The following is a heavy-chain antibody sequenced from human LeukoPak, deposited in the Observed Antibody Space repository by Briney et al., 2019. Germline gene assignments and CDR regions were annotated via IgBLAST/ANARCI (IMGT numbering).Heavy chain of an antibody. J-gene: IGHJ4*02. D-gene: IGHD2-15*01. V-gene: IGHV1-2*02. CDR1: GYRFTDYY. CDR2: INPNSGGT. CDR3: ARDLVVGYCSGGSCYSGLYYFDY. Sequence: ASVKVSCKASGYRFTDYYMHWVRQAPGQGLEWMGWINPNSGGTNYAQKFQGRVTMTRDTSISTAYMELSRLRSDDTAVYYCARDLVVGYCSGGSCYSGLYYFDYWGQGTLVTVSS.